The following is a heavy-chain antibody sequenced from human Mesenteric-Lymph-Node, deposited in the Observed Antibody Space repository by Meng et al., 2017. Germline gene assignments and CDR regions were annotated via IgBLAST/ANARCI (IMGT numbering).Heavy chain of an antibody. Sequence: GGSLRLSCAASGFTISDYYMSWIRQAPGKGLEWVSYISSSGSTIYYADSVKGRFTISRDNAKNSLYLQMNSLRAEDTAVYYCASKKYYDFWSGYYKDEYFQHWGQGTLVTVSS. CDR2: ISSSGSTI. CDR3: ASKKYYDFWSGYYKDEYFQH. V-gene: IGHV3-11*01. CDR1: GFTISDYY. D-gene: IGHD3-3*01. J-gene: IGHJ1*01.